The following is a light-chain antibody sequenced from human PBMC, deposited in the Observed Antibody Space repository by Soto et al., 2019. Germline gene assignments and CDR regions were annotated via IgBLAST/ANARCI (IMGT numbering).Light chain of an antibody. CDR2: DAS. CDR1: QSVSSY. J-gene: IGKJ1*01. CDR3: QQRSNWPWT. V-gene: IGKV3-11*01. Sequence: IVLTQYPATLRLAPWERATLSCRASQSVSSYLAWYQQKPGQAPRLLIYDASNRATGIPARFSGSGSGTDFTLTISSLEPEDFAVYYCQQRSNWPWTFGQGTKVDIK.